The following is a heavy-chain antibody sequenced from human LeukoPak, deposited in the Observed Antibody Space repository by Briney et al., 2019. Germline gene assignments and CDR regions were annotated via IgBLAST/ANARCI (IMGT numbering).Heavy chain of an antibody. D-gene: IGHD4-23*01. J-gene: IGHJ4*02. CDR1: GFTFSSYS. Sequence: PGGSLRLSCAASGFTFSSYSMNWVRQAPGKGLEWVSSISSSSSYIYYADSVKGRFTISRDNAKNSLYLQVNSLRAEDTAVYYCARGVGGNDQPLFDYWGQGTLVTVSS. V-gene: IGHV3-21*01. CDR3: ARGVGGNDQPLFDY. CDR2: ISSSSSYI.